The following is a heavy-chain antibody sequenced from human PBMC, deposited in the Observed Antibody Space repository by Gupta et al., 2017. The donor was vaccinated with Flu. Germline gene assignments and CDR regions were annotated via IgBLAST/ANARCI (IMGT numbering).Heavy chain of an antibody. CDR1: GFTFSSYW. Sequence: EVQLVESGGGVVQPGGSLRLSCAASGFTFSSYWMSWLRQAPGKGLAWVANIKQDGSEKNYVDSVKGRFTISRDNAKNSVHLQMNSLRDEDTAVYYCARDGCSGGNCYSYWFDPWGQGTLVTVSS. V-gene: IGHV3-7*01. J-gene: IGHJ5*02. D-gene: IGHD2-15*01. CDR2: IKQDGSEK. CDR3: ARDGCSGGNCYSYWFDP.